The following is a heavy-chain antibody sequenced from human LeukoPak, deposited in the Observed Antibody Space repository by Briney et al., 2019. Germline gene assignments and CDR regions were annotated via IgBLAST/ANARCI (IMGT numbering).Heavy chain of an antibody. CDR3: AKGVPVSGVY. CDR1: GFAFSTYW. CDR2: INQDGSGT. Sequence: GGSLRLSCAASGFAFSTYWMTWGRQAPGKGLEWGANINQDGSGTYYVDSVTARFSISRDNAKSSLYLQVNSLRAEDSAVYYCAKGVPVSGVYWGRGTLVTVSS. J-gene: IGHJ4*02. V-gene: IGHV3-7*01. D-gene: IGHD3-16*01.